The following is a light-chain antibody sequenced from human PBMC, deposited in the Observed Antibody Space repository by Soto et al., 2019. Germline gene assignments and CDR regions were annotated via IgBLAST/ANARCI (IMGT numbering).Light chain of an antibody. V-gene: IGKV3-15*01. J-gene: IGKJ2*01. CDR2: AAS. CDR1: PGISNN. Sequence: EIVMTQSPATLSVSPGERATLSCRASPGISNNLAWYQQKLGQPPRLLIYAASTRATGIPARFSGSGFGTQFTLNISSLQSEDFAVYFCQQYNNWPPGYTFGQGTKLEIK. CDR3: QQYNNWPPGYT.